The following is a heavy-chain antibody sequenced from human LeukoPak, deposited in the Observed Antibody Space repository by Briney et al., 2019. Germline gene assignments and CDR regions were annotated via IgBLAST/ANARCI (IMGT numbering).Heavy chain of an antibody. CDR3: ARGRKYYDILTGYYSL. CDR1: GFTFSSYA. J-gene: IGHJ4*02. Sequence: PGGSLRLSCAASGFTFSSYAMHWVRQAPGKGLEWVAVISYDGSNKYYADSVKGRLTISRDNSKNTLYLQMNSLRAEDTAVYYCARGRKYYDILTGYYSLWGQGTLVTVSS. V-gene: IGHV3-30*04. D-gene: IGHD3-9*01. CDR2: ISYDGSNK.